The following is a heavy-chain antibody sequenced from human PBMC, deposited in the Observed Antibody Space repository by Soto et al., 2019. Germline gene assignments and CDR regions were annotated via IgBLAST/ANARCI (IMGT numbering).Heavy chain of an antibody. CDR2: ILHTGGT. CDR3: ARLQFGEGFDY. V-gene: IGHV4-30-2*01. J-gene: IGHJ4*02. D-gene: IGHD3-10*01. Sequence: SETLSLTCAVSGGSISGGGFSWSWIRQPPGKGLEWIGYILHTGGTQYNPSLKSRVSMSVDKSKNQFSLHLTPVTAADTAVYYCARLQFGEGFDYWGQGALVTVSS. CDR1: GGSISGGGFS.